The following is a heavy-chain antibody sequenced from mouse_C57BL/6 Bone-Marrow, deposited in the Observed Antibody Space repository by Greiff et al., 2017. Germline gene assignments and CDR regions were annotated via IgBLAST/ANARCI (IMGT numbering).Heavy chain of an antibody. J-gene: IGHJ1*03. CDR2: IWSGGNT. V-gene: IGHV2-2*01. CDR3: ARNGYYYGTYWYFDV. Sequence: QVQLQQSGPGLVQPSQSLSITCTVSGFSLTSYGVHWVRQSPGKGLEWLGVIWSGGNTDYNAAFISRLSISKDNSKSQVFFKMNSLQADDTDIYYCARNGYYYGTYWYFDVWGTGTTVTVSS. D-gene: IGHD1-1*01. CDR1: GFSLTSYG.